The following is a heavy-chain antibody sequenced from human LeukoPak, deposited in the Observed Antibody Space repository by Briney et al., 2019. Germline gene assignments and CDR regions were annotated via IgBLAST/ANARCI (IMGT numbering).Heavy chain of an antibody. D-gene: IGHD1-26*01. CDR1: RYTFTSYY. J-gene: IGHJ4*02. CDR3: AIRSGTYPYYFDY. Sequence: ASVKVSCKASRYTFTSYYIHWARQAPGQGLEWMGIFNPNTGTTRYAQKFQGRVTMTTETSTSTAYMELRSLRSDDTALYYCAIRSGTYPYYFDYWGPGTRVSVST. CDR2: FNPNTGTT. V-gene: IGHV1-46*01.